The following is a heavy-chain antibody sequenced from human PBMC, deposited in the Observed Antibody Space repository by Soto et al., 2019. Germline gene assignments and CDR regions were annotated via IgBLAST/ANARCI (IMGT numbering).Heavy chain of an antibody. V-gene: IGHV1-69*13. CDR2: IIPIFGTA. CDR3: ARGGEGGYYYGWFDA. Sequence: SVKVSCKASGGTFSSYAISWVRQAPGQGLEWMGGIIPIFGTANYAQKFQGRVTITADESTSTAYMELSSLRSEDTAVYYCARGGEGGYYYGWFDAWGQGTLVTVSS. J-gene: IGHJ5*02. CDR1: GGTFSSYA. D-gene: IGHD3-22*01.